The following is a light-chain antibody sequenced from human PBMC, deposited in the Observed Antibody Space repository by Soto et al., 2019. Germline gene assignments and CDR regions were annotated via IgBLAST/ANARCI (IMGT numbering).Light chain of an antibody. CDR3: QQYNNWPPDRA. CDR2: GAS. J-gene: IGKJ1*01. CDR1: QSVGSN. Sequence: EIVMTQSPATLSVSPGERATLSCRASQSVGSNLAWYQQKPGQAPRLLIYGASTRATGIPARFSGSGSGTEVTLTINSLQSGDFGNYFCQQYNNWPPDRAFGQGTKVEIK. V-gene: IGKV3-15*01.